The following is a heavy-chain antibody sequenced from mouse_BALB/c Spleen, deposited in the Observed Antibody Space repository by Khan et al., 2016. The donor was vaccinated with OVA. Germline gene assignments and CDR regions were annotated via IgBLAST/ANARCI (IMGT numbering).Heavy chain of an antibody. V-gene: IGHV5-15*02. Sequence: EVELVESGGGLVLPGGSRKLSCAASGFTFIDYGMAWVRQTPGKGPEWIAFISSVAYSIYYADTVTGRFTISRENAKNTLYLEMSSLRSDDTAMYYCARGGFAYWGQGTLVTVSA. J-gene: IGHJ3*01. CDR3: ARGGFAY. CDR2: ISSVAYSI. CDR1: GFTFIDYG.